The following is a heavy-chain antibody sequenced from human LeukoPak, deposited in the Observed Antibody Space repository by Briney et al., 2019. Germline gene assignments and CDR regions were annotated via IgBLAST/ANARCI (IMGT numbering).Heavy chain of an antibody. J-gene: IGHJ6*03. Sequence: SETLSLTCTVSGRSITSYYWTWIRQPAGKGLEWIGRIYTTGSTNYNPSLKSRVTMSVDTSKNQFSLKLSSVTAADTAVYYCASVRRGFGESSKYYSYYYMHVWGNGTTVTIAS. CDR1: GRSITSYY. D-gene: IGHD3-10*01. V-gene: IGHV4-4*07. CDR3: ASVRRGFGESSKYYSYYYMHV. CDR2: IYTTGST.